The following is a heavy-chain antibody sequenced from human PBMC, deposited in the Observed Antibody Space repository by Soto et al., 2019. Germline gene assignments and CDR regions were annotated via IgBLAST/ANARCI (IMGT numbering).Heavy chain of an antibody. Sequence: ASVKVSCKASGGTFSSYGISWVRQAPGQGLEWMGWISAYNGNTNYAQKLQGRVTMTTDTSTSTAYMELRSLRSDDTAVYYCARDSRGVYGMDVWGQGTTVTVSS. D-gene: IGHD5-12*01. V-gene: IGHV1-18*01. CDR3: ARDSRGVYGMDV. CDR2: ISAYNGNT. J-gene: IGHJ6*02. CDR1: GGTFSSYG.